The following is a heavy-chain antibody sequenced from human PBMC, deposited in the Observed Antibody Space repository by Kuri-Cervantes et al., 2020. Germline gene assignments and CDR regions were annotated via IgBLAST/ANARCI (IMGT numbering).Heavy chain of an antibody. CDR3: ARGYCSGGSCSLVQFPYIRNDAFDI. V-gene: IGHV4-34*01. CDR1: TGSFSGYY. D-gene: IGHD2-15*01. CDR2: SNHGGST. J-gene: IGHJ3*02. Sequence: SETLSLTCAVYTGSFSGYYWSWIRQPPGKGLEWIGESNHGGSTNYSPSLKSRVTISVDTSKNQFSLKLSSVTAADTAVYYCARGYCSGGSCSLVQFPYIRNDAFDIWGQGTMVTVSS.